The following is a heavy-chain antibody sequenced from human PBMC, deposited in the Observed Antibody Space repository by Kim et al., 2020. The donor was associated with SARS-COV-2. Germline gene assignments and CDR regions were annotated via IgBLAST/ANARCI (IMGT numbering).Heavy chain of an antibody. Sequence: ASVKGRFTISRDDSKSIAYLQMNSLKTEDTAVYYCTSSRPYGSGSWTFDYWGQGTLVTVSS. V-gene: IGHV3-49*02. J-gene: IGHJ4*02. D-gene: IGHD3-10*01. CDR3: TSSRPYGSGSWTFDY.